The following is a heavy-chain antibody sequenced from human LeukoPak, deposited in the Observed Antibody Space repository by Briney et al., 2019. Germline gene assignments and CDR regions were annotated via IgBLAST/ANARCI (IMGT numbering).Heavy chain of an antibody. Sequence: SETLSLTCSVSDGSVNSYYWNWIRRPPGKGLEWIGYIYYNGNTNYSPSLKSRVTMSVDTSKNLFSLKVSSVTAADTAVYYCARGRSNYYGMDVWGQGTTVTVSS. CDR3: ARGRSNYYGMDV. V-gene: IGHV4-59*02. J-gene: IGHJ6*02. CDR1: DGSVNSYY. D-gene: IGHD1-26*01. CDR2: IYYNGNT.